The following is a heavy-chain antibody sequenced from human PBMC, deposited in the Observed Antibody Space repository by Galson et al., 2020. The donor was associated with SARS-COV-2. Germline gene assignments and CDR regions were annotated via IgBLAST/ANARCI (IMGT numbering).Heavy chain of an antibody. CDR3: AKDQGSDYGDQLDF. J-gene: IGHJ4*01. V-gene: IGHV3-23*01. Sequence: GGSLRLSCVASGFTFSRYALSWVSQAPEKGLEWVSATSGGGGSTYYANSVKGRFTISRDRPKNTVHLQINSLRAADTALYYCAKDQGSDYGDQLDFWGHGPLVTVSS. CDR2: TSGGGGST. CDR1: GFTFSRYA. D-gene: IGHD4-17*01.